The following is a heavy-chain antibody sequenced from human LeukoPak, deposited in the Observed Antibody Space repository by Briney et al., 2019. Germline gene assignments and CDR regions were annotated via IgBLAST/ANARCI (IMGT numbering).Heavy chain of an antibody. Sequence: SVKVSCKASGGTFSSYAISWVRQAPGQGLEWMGVIIPIFGTANYAQKLQGRVTITADESTSTAYMELSSLRSEDTAVYYCAKDSSSIVGATGSWFDPWGQGTLVTVSS. V-gene: IGHV1-69*13. CDR2: IIPIFGTA. CDR1: GGTFSSYA. J-gene: IGHJ5*02. CDR3: AKDSSSIVGATGSWFDP. D-gene: IGHD1-26*01.